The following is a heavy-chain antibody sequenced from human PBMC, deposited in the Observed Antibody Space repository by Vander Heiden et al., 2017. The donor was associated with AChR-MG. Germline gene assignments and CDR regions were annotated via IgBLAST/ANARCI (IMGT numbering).Heavy chain of an antibody. CDR2: IIPMLGTA. J-gene: IGHJ4*02. CDR1: GGTFRNYA. Sequence: QVQLMQSGAEVKKPGSSVKVSCKASGGTFRNYAITWVRQAPGQGLEWMGRIIPMLGTANYAQKFQGRVSISADTSTGTVYMELSSLRSEDTGVYYCASCLGGTEVTHLDDWGQGTVVTVSS. D-gene: IGHD2-21*02. V-gene: IGHV1-69*04. CDR3: ASCLGGTEVTHLDD.